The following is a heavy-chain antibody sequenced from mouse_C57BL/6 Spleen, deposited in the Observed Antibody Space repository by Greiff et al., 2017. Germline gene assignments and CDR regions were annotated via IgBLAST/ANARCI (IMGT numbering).Heavy chain of an antibody. CDR3: ARQGTYAYDDGTSYAMDY. CDR1: GFSLTSYG. J-gene: IGHJ4*01. CDR2: IWSDGST. Sequence: VKLVESGPGLVAPSQSLSITCTVSGFSLTSYGVHWVRQPPGKGLEWLVVIWSDGSTTYNSALKSRLSLSKDNSKSQVFLKMNSLLTDDTAMYYCARQGTYAYDDGTSYAMDYWGQGPSVTV. D-gene: IGHD2-2*01. V-gene: IGHV2-6-1*01.